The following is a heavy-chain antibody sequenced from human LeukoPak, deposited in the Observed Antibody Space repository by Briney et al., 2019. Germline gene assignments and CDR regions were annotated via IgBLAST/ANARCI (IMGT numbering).Heavy chain of an antibody. J-gene: IGHJ4*02. D-gene: IGHD3-22*01. CDR1: GGSFSGYY. CDR3: AREQYYYDSSGYYYPDY. V-gene: IGHV4-34*01. CDR2: INHSEST. Sequence: SETLSLTCAVYGGSFSGYYWSWIRQPPGKGLEWIGEINHSESTNYNPSLKSRVTISVDTSKNQFSLKLSSVTAADTAVYYCAREQYYYDSSGYYYPDYWGQGTLVTVSS.